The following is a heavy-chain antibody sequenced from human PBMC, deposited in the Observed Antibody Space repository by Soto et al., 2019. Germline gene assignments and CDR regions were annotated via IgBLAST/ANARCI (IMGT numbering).Heavy chain of an antibody. CDR1: GGSISGYY. J-gene: IGHJ4*02. CDR2: IYYSGST. D-gene: IGHD1-26*01. V-gene: IGHV4-59*01. CDR3: ARVQSGSYALYYFDY. Sequence: SETLSLTCTVSGGSISGYYWSWIRQPPGQGLEWIGYIYYSGSTNYNPSLKSRVTISVDKSKNQFSLKLSSVTAGDTAVYFCARVQSGSYALYYFDYWGQGTLVPV.